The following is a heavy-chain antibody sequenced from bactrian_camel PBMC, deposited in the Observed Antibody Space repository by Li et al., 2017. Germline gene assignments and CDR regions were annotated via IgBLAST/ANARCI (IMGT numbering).Heavy chain of an antibody. Sequence: HVQLVESGGGSVQAGGSLRLSCDASGYGYSTFCMGWFRQAPGKEREGVTTITSFDIPYYAASVQGCYTISRGSAENTMYLQMNDLKPEDTAMYYCAAVRGADYSLSTACSRGQGTQVTVSS. CDR2: ITSFDIP. J-gene: IGHJ4*01. D-gene: IGHD4*01. CDR1: GYGYSTFC. V-gene: IGHV3S53*01. CDR3: AAVRGADYSLSTACS.